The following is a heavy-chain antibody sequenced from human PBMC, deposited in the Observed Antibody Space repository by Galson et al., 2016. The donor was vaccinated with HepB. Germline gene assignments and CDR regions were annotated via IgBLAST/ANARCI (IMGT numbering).Heavy chain of an antibody. CDR3: AKKWSYGDYSFFDY. D-gene: IGHD4-17*01. Sequence: SLRLSCAGSGFTFSSYWMSWVRQAPGKGLEWVANIKEDGSEEYYVDSVRGRFTISRDNAKNSLYLQMNRLRAEDTAVYYCAKKWSYGDYSFFDYWGQGTLVTVSS. V-gene: IGHV3-7*01. J-gene: IGHJ4*02. CDR1: GFTFSSYW. CDR2: IKEDGSEE.